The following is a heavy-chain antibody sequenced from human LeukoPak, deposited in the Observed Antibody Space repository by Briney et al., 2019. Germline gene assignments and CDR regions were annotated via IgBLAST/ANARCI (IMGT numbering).Heavy chain of an antibody. CDR3: ARRGGYDILTGYYGYYSDY. V-gene: IGHV4-31*03. CDR2: IYYSGST. Sequence: SETLSLTCTVSGGSISSGGYYWSWIRQHPGKGLEWIGYIYYSGSTYYNPSLKSRVTISVDTSKNQFSLKLSSVTAADTAVYYCARRGGYDILTGYYGYYSDYWGQGTLVTVSS. D-gene: IGHD3-9*01. J-gene: IGHJ4*02. CDR1: GGSISSGGYY.